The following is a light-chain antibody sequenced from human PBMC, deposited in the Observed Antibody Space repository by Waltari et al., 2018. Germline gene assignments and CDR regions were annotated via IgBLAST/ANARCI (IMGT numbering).Light chain of an antibody. CDR3: ATWDDSLNGL. CDR1: SSNIGSNS. CDR2: STN. J-gene: IGLJ2*01. V-gene: IGLV1-44*01. Sequence: QSVLTQPPSASGTPGQRVTISCSGSSSNIGSNSVNWYQQVSGAAPKLLIYSTNKRPSGGADRFSRSKSGTSSSLAISGLQSEDEAYYYCATWDDSLNGLFGGGTKLTVL.